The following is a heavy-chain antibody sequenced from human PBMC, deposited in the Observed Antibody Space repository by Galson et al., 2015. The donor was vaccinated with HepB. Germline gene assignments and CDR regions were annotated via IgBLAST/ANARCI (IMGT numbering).Heavy chain of an antibody. CDR1: GGTFSSYA. CDR2: MNPNSGNT. Sequence: SVKVSCKASGGTFSSYAISWVRQAPGQGLEWMGWMNPNSGNTGYAQKFQGRVTMTRNTSISTAYMELSSLRSEDTAVYYCARGQDSSGWYADYWGQGTLVTVS. V-gene: IGHV1-8*02. J-gene: IGHJ4*02. CDR3: ARGQDSSGWYADY. D-gene: IGHD6-19*01.